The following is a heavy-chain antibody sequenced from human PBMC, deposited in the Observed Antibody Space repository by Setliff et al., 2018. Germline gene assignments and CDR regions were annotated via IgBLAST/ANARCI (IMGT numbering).Heavy chain of an antibody. D-gene: IGHD6-19*01. V-gene: IGHV4-34*01. CDR2: INHSGST. CDR3: ARGYGYSSGWYRVYFDY. Sequence: PSETLSLTCAVYGGSFSGYYWSWIRQPPGKGLEWIGEINHSGSTNYNPSLKSRVTISVDTSKNQFSLKLSSVTAADTAVYYCARGYGYSSGWYRVYFDYWGRGTLVTVSS. J-gene: IGHJ4*02. CDR1: GGSFSGYY.